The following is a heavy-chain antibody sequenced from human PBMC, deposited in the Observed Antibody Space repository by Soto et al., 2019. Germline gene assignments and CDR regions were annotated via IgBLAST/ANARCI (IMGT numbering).Heavy chain of an antibody. J-gene: IGHJ4*02. Sequence: GGSLRLSCAASGFTVSSNYMSWVRQAPGKGLEWVSVIYSGGSTYYADSVKGRFTISRDNSKNTLYLQMNSLRAEDTAVYYCARKNSSGWSLFDYWGQGTLVTVSS. V-gene: IGHV3-66*01. CDR3: ARKNSSGWSLFDY. D-gene: IGHD6-19*01. CDR2: IYSGGST. CDR1: GFTVSSNY.